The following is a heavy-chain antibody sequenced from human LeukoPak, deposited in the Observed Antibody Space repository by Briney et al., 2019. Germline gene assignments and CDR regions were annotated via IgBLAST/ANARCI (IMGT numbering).Heavy chain of an antibody. D-gene: IGHD6-13*01. Sequence: ASVKVSCKASGYTFTTYDINWVRQATGQGLEWMGWMNPNSGNTGYAQKFQGRVTMTRNTSISTAYMELSSLRSEDTAVYYCARIAAAGQFNYYYYGMDVWGQGTTVTVSS. V-gene: IGHV1-8*01. CDR1: GYTFTTYD. J-gene: IGHJ6*02. CDR3: ARIAAAGQFNYYYYGMDV. CDR2: MNPNSGNT.